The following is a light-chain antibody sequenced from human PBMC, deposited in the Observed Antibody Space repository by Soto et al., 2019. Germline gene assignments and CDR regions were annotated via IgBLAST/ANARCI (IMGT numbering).Light chain of an antibody. Sequence: EIVLTQSPGTLSLSPGERATLSCRASQSLSSNYLAWYQQRPGQSPRLLVSGASSRATGIPDRFSGSGFGTDLVLTITGLLAEDSAVYYCLQCKTGPCAFGRGTRVGIK. CDR1: QSLSSNY. CDR2: GAS. CDR3: LQCKTGPCA. J-gene: IGKJ3*01. V-gene: IGKV3-20*01.